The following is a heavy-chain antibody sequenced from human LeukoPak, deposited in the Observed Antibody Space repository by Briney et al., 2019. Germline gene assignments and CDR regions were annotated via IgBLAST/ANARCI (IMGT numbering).Heavy chain of an antibody. CDR1: GFTFDDYG. V-gene: IGHV3-20*04. CDR2: INWNGGST. Sequence: GGSLRLSCAASGFTFDDYGMSWVRQAPGKGLEWVSGINWNGGSTGYADSVKGRFTISRDNSKNTLYLQMNSLRAEDTAIYYCAKAGPNLRGSGTDDQYGMDVWGQGTTVTVSS. J-gene: IGHJ6*02. D-gene: IGHD3-10*01. CDR3: AKAGPNLRGSGTDDQYGMDV.